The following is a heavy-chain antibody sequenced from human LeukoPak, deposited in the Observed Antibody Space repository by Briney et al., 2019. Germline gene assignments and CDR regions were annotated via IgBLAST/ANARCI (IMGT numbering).Heavy chain of an antibody. Sequence: GESLKISCWDSGSSFTSYWIGWVRQMPGKGLEWMGIIYPGDSDIRYSPSFQGQVTISADKSVSTAYLQWSSLRASDTAIYYCARHLLTPGGSYYFDFWGQGTLVTVSS. D-gene: IGHD1-26*01. V-gene: IGHV5-51*01. CDR2: IYPGDSDI. CDR3: ARHLLTPGGSYYFDF. CDR1: GSSFTSYW. J-gene: IGHJ4*02.